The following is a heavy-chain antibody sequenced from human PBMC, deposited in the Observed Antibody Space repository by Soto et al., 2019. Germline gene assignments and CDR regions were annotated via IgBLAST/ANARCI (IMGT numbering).Heavy chain of an antibody. J-gene: IGHJ6*02. CDR2: IKHTGDA. D-gene: IGHD3-22*01. V-gene: IGHV4-4*02. Sequence: PSETLSLTCAVSGDSIKTETWWSWLRQLPGTGLEWIGEIKHTGDANANPALRSRVSMSVDRTKNQFFLNLSSVTAADTAVYYCAGSGYYHNSGMDVWGQGTTVTVSS. CDR1: GDSIKTETW. CDR3: AGSGYYHNSGMDV.